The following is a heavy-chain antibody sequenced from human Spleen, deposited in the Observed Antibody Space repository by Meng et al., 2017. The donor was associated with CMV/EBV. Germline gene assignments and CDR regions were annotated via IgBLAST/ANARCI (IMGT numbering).Heavy chain of an antibody. D-gene: IGHD5-12*01. V-gene: IGHV1-2*02. CDR3: ARGMEGIVPAIGSVAGILGWFDP. CDR2: INPKSGGT. Sequence: SVKVSCKASGYTFSGYYMHLVRQAPGQGLEWMGWINPKSGGTNYAQKFQGRVTMTRDTSISTAYMELSRLRSDDTAVYYCARGMEGIVPAIGSVAGILGWFDPWGQGTLVTVSS. J-gene: IGHJ5*02. CDR1: GYTFSGYY.